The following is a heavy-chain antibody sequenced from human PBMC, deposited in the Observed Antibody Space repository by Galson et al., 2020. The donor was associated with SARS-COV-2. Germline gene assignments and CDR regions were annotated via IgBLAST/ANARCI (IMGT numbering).Heavy chain of an antibody. V-gene: IGHV1-18*01. CDR3: ARVGREVVVVPAAMYYGMDV. CDR1: GYTFTNYG. J-gene: IGHJ6*02. D-gene: IGHD2-2*01. Sequence: ASVKVSCKASGYTFTNYGFSWVRQAPGHGLEGMGWISTYNGNSHYAQKLQRRVTMTTDTSTSTAYMELRSLRSDDTAVYYCARVGREVVVVPAAMYYGMDVWGQGTTVTVSS. CDR2: ISTYNGNS.